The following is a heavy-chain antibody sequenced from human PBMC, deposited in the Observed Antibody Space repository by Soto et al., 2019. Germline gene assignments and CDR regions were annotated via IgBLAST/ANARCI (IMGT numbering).Heavy chain of an antibody. CDR1: GFTFSSYW. D-gene: IGHD4-17*01. J-gene: IGHJ4*02. Sequence: PGGSLRLSCAASGFTFSSYWMSWVRQAPGKGLEWVANIKQDGSEKYYVDSVKGRFTISRDNAKNSLHLQMNSLRAEDTAVYYCARVYGDYALSNWGQGTLVTVSS. CDR3: ARVYGDYALSN. V-gene: IGHV3-7*03. CDR2: IKQDGSEK.